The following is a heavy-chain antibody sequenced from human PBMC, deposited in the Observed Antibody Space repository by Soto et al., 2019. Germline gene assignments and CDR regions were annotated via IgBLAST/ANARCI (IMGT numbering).Heavy chain of an antibody. CDR3: ARDGNFAFRGYSFGFDF. CDR2: RNLGTGGT. D-gene: IGHD5-18*01. CDR1: GYRFTTHY. Sequence: QVQLVQSGAEVKKPGASVTVSCEASGYRFTTHYIHWVRQAPGQGLEWMGRRNLGTGGTTYAQKFQGRVTMTRDTSISTAYMEVSSLKSDDTAMYYCARDGNFAFRGYSFGFDFWGQGTLVTVSS. J-gene: IGHJ4*02. V-gene: IGHV1-2*06.